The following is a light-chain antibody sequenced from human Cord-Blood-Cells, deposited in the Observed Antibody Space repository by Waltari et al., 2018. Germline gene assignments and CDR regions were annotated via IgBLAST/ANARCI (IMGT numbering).Light chain of an antibody. CDR1: SSDVGSYNL. CDR3: CSYAGSSTFVV. V-gene: IGLV2-23*03. J-gene: IGLJ2*01. Sequence: QSALPQPASVSGSPGQSITIPCTGTSSDVGSYNLVSWYQQHPGKAPKLMIYEGSKRPSGVSNRFSGSNSGNTASLTISGLQAEDEADYYCCSYAGSSTFVVFGGGTKLTVL. CDR2: EGS.